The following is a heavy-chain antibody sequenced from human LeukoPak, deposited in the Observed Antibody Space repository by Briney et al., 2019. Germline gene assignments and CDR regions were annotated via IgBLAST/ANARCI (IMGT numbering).Heavy chain of an antibody. D-gene: IGHD2-21*01. CDR1: GFTFDDYA. V-gene: IGHV3-9*01. J-gene: IGHJ4*02. Sequence: GGSLRLSCAASGFTFDDYAMHWVRQAPGKGLEWVSGISWNSGSIGYADSVKGRFTISRDNAKNSLYLQMNSLRADDTALYYCAKGGAYCGGECFDYWGQGTLVTVSS. CDR2: ISWNSGSI. CDR3: AKGGAYCGGECFDY.